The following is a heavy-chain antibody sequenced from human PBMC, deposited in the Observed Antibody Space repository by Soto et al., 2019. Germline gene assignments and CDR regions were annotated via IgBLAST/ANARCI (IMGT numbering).Heavy chain of an antibody. D-gene: IGHD1-1*01. J-gene: IGHJ6*02. Sequence: PGGSLRLSCAASGFTFSSYAMSWVRQAPGKGLEWVSAISGSGGSTYYADSVKGRFTISRDNSKNTLYLQMNSLRAEDTAVHYCAKEEGWNEEYYYYGMDVWGQGTTVTVSS. CDR3: AKEEGWNEEYYYYGMDV. CDR1: GFTFSSYA. V-gene: IGHV3-23*01. CDR2: ISGSGGST.